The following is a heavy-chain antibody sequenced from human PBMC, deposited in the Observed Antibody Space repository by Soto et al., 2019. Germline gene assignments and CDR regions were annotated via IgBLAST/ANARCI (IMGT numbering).Heavy chain of an antibody. V-gene: IGHV3-33*01. Sequence: QVQLVESGGGVVQPGRSLRLSCAASGFTFSSYGMHWVRQAPGKGLEWVAVIWYDGSNKYYADSVKGRFTNSRDNTKNTLYLQMNSLRAEDTAVYYCARDRYYYGSGSYYNRGGYFDYWGQGTLVTVSS. J-gene: IGHJ4*02. CDR2: IWYDGSNK. CDR3: ARDRYYYGSGSYYNRGGYFDY. D-gene: IGHD3-10*01. CDR1: GFTFSSYG.